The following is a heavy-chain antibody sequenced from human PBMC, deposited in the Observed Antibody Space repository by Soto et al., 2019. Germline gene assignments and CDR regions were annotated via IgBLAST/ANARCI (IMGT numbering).Heavy chain of an antibody. CDR1: GFTFRSYW. V-gene: IGHV3-74*01. D-gene: IGHD2-2*01. J-gene: IGHJ6*03. CDR3: ARDFNGKLIGYCSSTSCSPYYYYYMDV. Sequence: GGSLRLSCAASGFTFRSYWMHWVRQAPGKGLVWVSRINSDGSSTSYADSVKGRFTISRDNAKNTLYLQMNSLRAEDTAVYYCARDFNGKLIGYCSSTSCSPYYYYYMDVWGKGTTVTVSS. CDR2: INSDGSST.